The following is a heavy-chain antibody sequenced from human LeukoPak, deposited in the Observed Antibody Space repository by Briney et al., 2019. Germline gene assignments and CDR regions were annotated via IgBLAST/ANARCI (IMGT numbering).Heavy chain of an antibody. J-gene: IGHJ4*02. CDR1: GYTFTSYA. V-gene: IGHV7-4-1*02. Sequence: ASVKVSCKASGYTFTSYAMNWVRQAPGQGLGWMGWINTNTGNPTYAQGFTGRFVFSLDTSVSTAYLQISSLKAEDTAVYYCARAYPPKYSSGWFDYWGQGTLVTVSS. D-gene: IGHD6-19*01. CDR3: ARAYPPKYSSGWFDY. CDR2: INTNTGNP.